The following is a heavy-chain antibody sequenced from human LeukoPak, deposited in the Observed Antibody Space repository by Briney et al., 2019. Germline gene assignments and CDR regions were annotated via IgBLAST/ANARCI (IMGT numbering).Heavy chain of an antibody. CDR1: GFTFSDYC. CDR2: ITPSGSNM. D-gene: IGHD3-22*01. V-gene: IGHV3-11*04. J-gene: IGHJ4*02. Sequence: PGGSLRLSCAASGFTFSDYCMGWTRQAPGKGLEWVSYITPSGSNMYYADSMKGRFTISRDNAKNSLYLQMNSLRAEDTAVYYCARATDYYDSSGYYSTLTYYFDYWGQGTLVTVSS. CDR3: ARATDYYDSSGYYSTLTYYFDY.